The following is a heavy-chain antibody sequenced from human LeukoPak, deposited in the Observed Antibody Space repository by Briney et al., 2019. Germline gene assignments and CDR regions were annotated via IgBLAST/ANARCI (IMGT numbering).Heavy chain of an antibody. CDR2: ITTSGGST. CDR1: GFTFSSYA. D-gene: IGHD1-26*01. V-gene: IGHV3-23*01. Sequence: GGSLRLSCAASGFTFSSYAMSWVRQAPGEGLEWVSSITTSGGSTYYADSVKGRFTISRDNAKNTLYLQMNSLRAEDTAVYYCARYSGDYYSFHYWGRGTLVTVSS. CDR3: ARYSGDYYSFHY. J-gene: IGHJ4*02.